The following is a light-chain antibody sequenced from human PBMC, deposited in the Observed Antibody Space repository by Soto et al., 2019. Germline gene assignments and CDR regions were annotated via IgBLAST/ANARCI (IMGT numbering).Light chain of an antibody. CDR3: QQYADSPLT. Sequence: ENVLTQSPGALSVSPGERATLSCRASQSVGRNYLAWYQQKPGQAPRLLIYGASSRATGVPDRFSGSGSGTAFTLAISRLEPEDLAVYYCQQYADSPLTFGGGTKVETK. J-gene: IGKJ4*01. CDR2: GAS. CDR1: QSVGRNY. V-gene: IGKV3-20*01.